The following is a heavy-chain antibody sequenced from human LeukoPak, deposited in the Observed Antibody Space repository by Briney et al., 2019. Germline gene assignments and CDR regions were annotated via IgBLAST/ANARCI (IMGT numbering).Heavy chain of an antibody. Sequence: GGSLRLSCAASGFTFSSYAMHWVRQAPGKGLEWVAVISYDGSNKYYADSVKGRFTISRDNAKNSLYLQMNSLRAEDTAVYYCAREYYDSSGYYDNWFDPWGQGTLVTVSS. V-gene: IGHV3-30*07. D-gene: IGHD3-22*01. CDR2: ISYDGSNK. CDR3: AREYYDSSGYYDNWFDP. J-gene: IGHJ5*02. CDR1: GFTFSSYA.